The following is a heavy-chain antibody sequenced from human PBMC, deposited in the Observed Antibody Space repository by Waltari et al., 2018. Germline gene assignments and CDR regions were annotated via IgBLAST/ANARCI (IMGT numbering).Heavy chain of an antibody. CDR2: IIPIFGTA. V-gene: IGHV1-69*05. CDR1: GGTFSSYA. D-gene: IGHD3-22*01. J-gene: IGHJ4*02. Sequence: QVQLVQSGAEVKKPGSSVKVSCKASGGTFSSYAISWVRQAPGQGLEWMGGIIPIFGTANYAQKFQGRVTITTDESTSTAYMELSSLRSEDTAVYYCARGLYYYDSSGYYPPFDWGQGTLVTVSS. CDR3: ARGLYYYDSSGYYPPFD.